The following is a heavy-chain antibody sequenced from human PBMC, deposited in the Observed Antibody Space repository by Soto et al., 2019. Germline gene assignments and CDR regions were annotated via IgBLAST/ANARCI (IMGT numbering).Heavy chain of an antibody. V-gene: IGHV6-1*01. CDR1: GDSVSSNSAA. D-gene: IGHD2-2*01. Sequence: SQTLSLTCAISGDSVSSNSAAWNWIRQSPSRGLEWLGRTYYRSKWYNDYAVSVKSRITINPDTSKNQFSLQLNSLTPEDTAVYYCERGIFEPRIVVVPAAMQYYYGMDVWGRGTTFTVPS. CDR3: ERGIFEPRIVVVPAAMQYYYGMDV. CDR2: TYYRSKWYN. J-gene: IGHJ6*02.